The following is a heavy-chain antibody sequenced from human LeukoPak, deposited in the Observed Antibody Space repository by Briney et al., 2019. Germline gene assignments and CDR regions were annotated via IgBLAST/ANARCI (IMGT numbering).Heavy chain of an antibody. D-gene: IGHD5-12*01. CDR3: ARRNGLDIVATFRRRYYFDY. Sequence: ASETLSLTCAVYGGSFSGYYWSWIRHPPGKGLEGIGEINHSGSTNYNPALKSRGTISINTSKNQFSLKLSSVTAADTAVYYCARRNGLDIVATFRRRYYFDYWGQGTLVTVSS. CDR2: INHSGST. CDR1: GGSFSGYY. J-gene: IGHJ4*02. V-gene: IGHV4-34*01.